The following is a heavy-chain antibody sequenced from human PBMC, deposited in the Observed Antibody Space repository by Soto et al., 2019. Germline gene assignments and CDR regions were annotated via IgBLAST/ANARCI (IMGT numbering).Heavy chain of an antibody. Sequence: SETLSLTCAVSGGSISSGGYSWSWIRQPPGKGLEWIGYIYHSGSTYYNPSLKSRVTISVDRSKNQFSLKLSSVTAADTAVYYCARDLWGYCGADCYPLDVWGQGTTVTVSS. CDR2: IYHSGST. CDR3: ARDLWGYCGADCYPLDV. D-gene: IGHD2-21*02. J-gene: IGHJ6*02. CDR1: GGSISSGGYS. V-gene: IGHV4-30-2*01.